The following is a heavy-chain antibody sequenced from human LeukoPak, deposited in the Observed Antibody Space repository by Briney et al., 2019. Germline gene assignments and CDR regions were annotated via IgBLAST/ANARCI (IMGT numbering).Heavy chain of an antibody. Sequence: PGGPLRLSCAASGFTFSSYAMHWVRQAPGKGLEWVAVISYDGSNKYYADSVKGRFTISRDNSKNTLYLQMNSLRAEDTAVYYCARDLYGGHDYWGQGTLVTVSS. D-gene: IGHD4-23*01. CDR2: ISYDGSNK. CDR1: GFTFSSYA. CDR3: ARDLYGGHDY. J-gene: IGHJ4*02. V-gene: IGHV3-30-3*01.